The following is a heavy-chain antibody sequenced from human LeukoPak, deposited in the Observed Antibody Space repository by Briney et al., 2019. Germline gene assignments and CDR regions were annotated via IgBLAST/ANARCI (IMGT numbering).Heavy chain of an antibody. CDR1: GGSISSYY. CDR3: ARSEEVGAIFLAPGGWFDP. CDR2: IYYSGST. D-gene: IGHD1-26*01. J-gene: IGHJ5*02. V-gene: IGHV4-59*01. Sequence: PSETLSLTCTVSGGSISSYYWSWIRQPPGKGLEWIGYIYYSGSTNYNPSLKSRVTISVDTSKNQFSLKLSSVTAADTAVHYCARSEEVGAIFLAPGGWFDPWGQGTLVTVSS.